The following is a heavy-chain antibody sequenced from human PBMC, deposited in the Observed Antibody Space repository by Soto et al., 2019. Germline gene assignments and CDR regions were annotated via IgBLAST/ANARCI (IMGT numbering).Heavy chain of an antibody. CDR2: IYYNGNT. CDR1: GFTVTDNH. J-gene: IGHJ4*02. CDR3: ATGGDTAKDGY. Sequence: VQLVESGGGLVQPGGSLRLSCAGSGFTVTDNHMTWVRQAPGRGPEWVSTIYYNGNTFHADSVWGRFTISRDTSKNMLYLQMNSQRAEDTAVYYCATGGDTAKDGYWGQGTLVTVSS. D-gene: IGHD5-18*01. V-gene: IGHV3-53*01.